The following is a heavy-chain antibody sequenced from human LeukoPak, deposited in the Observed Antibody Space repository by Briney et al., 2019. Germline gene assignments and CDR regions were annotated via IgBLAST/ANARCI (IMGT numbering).Heavy chain of an antibody. Sequence: GGSLRLSCAASGFIFNTYVMHWVRQAPGKGLEWLAFIRYDGSNKNYADSVKGRFTISRDNSKNTLYLQMNSLRAEDTAVYYCAKSSPPPLRYWGQGTLVTVSS. CDR3: AKSSPPPLRY. V-gene: IGHV3-30*02. J-gene: IGHJ4*02. CDR1: GFIFNTYV. CDR2: IRYDGSNK.